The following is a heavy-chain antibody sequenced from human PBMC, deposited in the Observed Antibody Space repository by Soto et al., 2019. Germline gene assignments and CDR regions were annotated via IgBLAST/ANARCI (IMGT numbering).Heavy chain of an antibody. J-gene: IGHJ4*02. CDR2: ISSDGSNK. D-gene: IGHD1-1*01. CDR3: VRNWNYFDF. CDR1: GFTFSGYG. V-gene: IGHV3-30*03. Sequence: QVQLVESGGGVVQPGRSLRLSCAASGFTFSGYGMHWVRQAPGEGLEWVAVISSDGSNKYYVDSVKGRFTISRDNSKNTLYLQINSLRAEDTAVYYCVRNWNYFDFWGQGPRVTVSS.